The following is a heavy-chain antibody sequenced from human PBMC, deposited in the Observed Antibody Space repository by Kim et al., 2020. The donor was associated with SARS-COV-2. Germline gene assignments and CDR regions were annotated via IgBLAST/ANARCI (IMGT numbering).Heavy chain of an antibody. V-gene: IGHV4-59*13. Sequence: SETLSLTCTVSCGSISSYYWSWIRQPPGKGLEWIGYIYYSGSTNYNPPLKSRVTISVDTSKNQFSLKLSSVTAADTAVYYCAREIPLAVFSGSSTSWFDPWGQGTLVTVSS. CDR1: CGSISSYY. CDR3: AREIPLAVFSGSSTSWFDP. D-gene: IGHD2-2*01. J-gene: IGHJ5*02. CDR2: IYYSGST.